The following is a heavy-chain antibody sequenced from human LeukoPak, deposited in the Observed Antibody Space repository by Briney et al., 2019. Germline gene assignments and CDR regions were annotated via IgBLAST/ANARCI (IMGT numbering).Heavy chain of an antibody. CDR1: GFTFSSYS. J-gene: IGHJ4*02. Sequence: GGSLRLSCAASGFTFSSYSMNWVRQAPGKGLEWVSSISSSSSYIYYADSVKGRFTISRDNAKNTLYLQMNSLRAEDTAVYYCARSVVTTRRNDYWGQGTLVTVSS. CDR2: ISSSSSYI. V-gene: IGHV3-21*01. D-gene: IGHD4-17*01. CDR3: ARSVVTTRRNDY.